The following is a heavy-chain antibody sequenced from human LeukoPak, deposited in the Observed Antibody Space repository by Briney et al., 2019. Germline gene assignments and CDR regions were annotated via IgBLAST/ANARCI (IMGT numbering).Heavy chain of an antibody. Sequence: GGSLRLSCAASGFTFSSYAMSWVRQAPGNGLEWVSAISGSGGSTYYADSVKGRFTISRDNSKNTLYLQMNSLRAEDTAVYYCASMTTVTYTTFDYWGQGTLVTVSS. CDR3: ASMTTVTYTTFDY. CDR1: GFTFSSYA. V-gene: IGHV3-23*01. CDR2: ISGSGGST. D-gene: IGHD4-17*01. J-gene: IGHJ4*02.